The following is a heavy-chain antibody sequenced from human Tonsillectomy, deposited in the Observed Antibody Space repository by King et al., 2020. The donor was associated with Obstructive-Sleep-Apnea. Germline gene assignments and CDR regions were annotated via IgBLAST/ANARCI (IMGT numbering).Heavy chain of an antibody. J-gene: IGHJ4*02. CDR3: ARSTEYSNYEAY. CDR1: DVSISSSVSY. D-gene: IGHD4-11*01. Sequence: QLQEAGPGLVKPSQTLSLTFTVSDVSISSSVSYWGVIRQYPGKGLEGMWVISQRGSPYYNPSLTHQVTISMETSRNQFFLKLSSVTGADTAVYYCARSTEYSNYEAYWGQGILVTVSS. CDR2: ISQRGSP. V-gene: IGHV4-31*01.